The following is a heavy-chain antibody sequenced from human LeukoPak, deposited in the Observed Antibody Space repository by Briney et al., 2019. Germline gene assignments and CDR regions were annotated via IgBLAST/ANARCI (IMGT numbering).Heavy chain of an antibody. CDR2: IYYSEST. V-gene: IGHV4-59*08. J-gene: IGHJ4*02. CDR1: SGSISNYY. Sequence: SETLSLTCTVSSGSISNYYWSWIRQPPGKGLEWIGYIYYSESTKYNPSLKSRLTISVDTSKNQFSLRLTSVTAADTAVYYCARFGADGYGYKYYFDYWGQGNLVTVSS. D-gene: IGHD3-16*01. CDR3: ARFGADGYGYKYYFDY.